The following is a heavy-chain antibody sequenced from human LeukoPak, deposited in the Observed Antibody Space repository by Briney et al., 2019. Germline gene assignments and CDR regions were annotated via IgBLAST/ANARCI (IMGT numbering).Heavy chain of an antibody. D-gene: IGHD3-10*01. CDR2: IRYDGSNK. V-gene: IGHV3-30*02. Sequence: GGSLRLSCAAPGFTFSSYGMHWVRQAPGKGLEWVAFIRYDGSNKYYADSVKGRFTISRDNSKNTLYLQMNSLRAEDTAVYYCAKGCCYGSGSSIYWGQGTLVTVSS. J-gene: IGHJ4*02. CDR1: GFTFSSYG. CDR3: AKGCCYGSGSSIY.